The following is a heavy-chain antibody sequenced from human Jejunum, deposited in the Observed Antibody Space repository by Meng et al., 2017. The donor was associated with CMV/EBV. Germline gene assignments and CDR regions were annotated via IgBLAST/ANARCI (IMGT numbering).Heavy chain of an antibody. D-gene: IGHD2-2*02. Sequence: TFTTYAMDWRRQAPRQGSEWMGWINNNTGNPTYAQGFTGQFVFSLDTSVSTTYLQISSLKAEDTAVYYCARGGRECSSTSCYIDYLDYWGQGTLVTVSS. J-gene: IGHJ4*02. V-gene: IGHV7-4-1*02. CDR1: TFTTYA. CDR3: ARGGRECSSTSCYIDYLDY. CDR2: INNNTGNP.